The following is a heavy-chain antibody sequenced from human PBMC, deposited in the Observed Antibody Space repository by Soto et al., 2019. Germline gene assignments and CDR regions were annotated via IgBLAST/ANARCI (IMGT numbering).Heavy chain of an antibody. V-gene: IGHV3-23*01. CDR3: AKDWAYGVYYYYGMDV. J-gene: IGHJ6*02. D-gene: IGHD4-17*01. CDR2: ISGSGGST. Sequence: GSLRLSCAASGFTFSSYAMSWVRQAPGKGLEWVSAISGSGGSTYYADSVKGRFTISRDNSKNTLYLQMNSLRAEDTAVYYCAKDWAYGVYYYYGMDVWGQGTTVTVSS. CDR1: GFTFSSYA.